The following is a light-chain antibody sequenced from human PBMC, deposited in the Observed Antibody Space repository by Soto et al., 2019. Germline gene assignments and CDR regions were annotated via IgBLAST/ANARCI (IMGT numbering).Light chain of an antibody. CDR2: EVS. CDR3: SSYTSSTTYV. V-gene: IGLV2-14*01. Sequence: QSVLTQPASVSGSPGQSITISCTGTSSDVGGYKYVSWYQQHPGKAPKVMIYEVSNRPSGVSNRFSGSKSGNTASLTISGLQADDEADYYCSSYTSSTTYVLGPGTKLTVL. J-gene: IGLJ1*01. CDR1: SSDVGGYKY.